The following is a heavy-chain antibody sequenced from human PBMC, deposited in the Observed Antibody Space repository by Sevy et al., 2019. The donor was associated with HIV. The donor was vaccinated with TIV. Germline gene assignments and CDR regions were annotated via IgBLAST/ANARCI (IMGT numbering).Heavy chain of an antibody. CDR1: GGSISSYF. CDR2: IYFTGTT. Sequence: SETLSLTCTVSGGSISSYFWSWIRQPPGKGLEWIGNIYFTGTTHYHPSLKSRVTMSLDTSKSQFSLKLSSVTAADTAVYYCARDESNNRSVMNKWGQGTLVTVSS. V-gene: IGHV4-59*01. D-gene: IGHD6-25*01. J-gene: IGHJ4*02. CDR3: ARDESNNRSVMNK.